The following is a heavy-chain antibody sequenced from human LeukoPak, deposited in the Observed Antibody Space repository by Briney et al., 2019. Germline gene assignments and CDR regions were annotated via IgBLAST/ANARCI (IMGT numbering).Heavy chain of an antibody. D-gene: IGHD5-12*01. CDR3: AREAPIVATIDYFDY. Sequence: HPGGSLRLSCAASGFTFSSYAMHWVRQAPGKGLEWVAVISYDGSNKYYADSVKGRFTISRDNSKNTLYLQMNSLRAEDTAVYYCAREAPIVATIDYFDYWGQGTLVTVSS. CDR2: ISYDGSNK. CDR1: GFTFSSYA. V-gene: IGHV3-30*04. J-gene: IGHJ4*02.